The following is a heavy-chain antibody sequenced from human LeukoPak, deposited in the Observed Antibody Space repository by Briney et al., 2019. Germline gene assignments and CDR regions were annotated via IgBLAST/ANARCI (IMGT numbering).Heavy chain of an antibody. CDR1: GGSISSYY. J-gene: IGHJ4*02. V-gene: IGHV4-59*12. CDR3: GRDRPTGYYDY. D-gene: IGHD3-9*01. Sequence: SETLSLTCTVSGGSISSYYWSWIRQPPGKGLEWIGYIYYSGSTNYNPSLKSRVTISVDTSKNQFSLKLTSVTAADTAVYYCGRDRPTGYYDYWGQGILVTVSS. CDR2: IYYSGST.